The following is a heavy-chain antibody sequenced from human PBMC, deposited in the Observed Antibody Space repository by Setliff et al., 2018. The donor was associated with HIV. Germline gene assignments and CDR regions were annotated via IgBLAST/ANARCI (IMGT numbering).Heavy chain of an antibody. V-gene: IGHV3-33*06. J-gene: IGHJ4*02. CDR1: GFTFNTCA. CDR2: IWYDGTNE. CDR3: AKDDWSGYYDY. Sequence: PGGSLRLSCAGSGFTFNTCAMNWVRQAPGKGLEWVALIWYDGTNEYYADSVKGRLTISRDNSKNTLYLQMNSLRVEDTAVYYCAKDDWSGYYDYWGQGAPVTVSS. D-gene: IGHD3-3*01.